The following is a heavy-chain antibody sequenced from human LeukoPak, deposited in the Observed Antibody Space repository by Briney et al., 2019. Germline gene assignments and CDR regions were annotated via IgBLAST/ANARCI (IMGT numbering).Heavy chain of an antibody. D-gene: IGHD3-22*01. CDR1: GSTFTCYY. V-gene: IGHV1-2*02. CDR2: INLNSGGT. J-gene: IGHJ5*02. Sequence: ASVKVSCKSSGSTFTCYYMHWVRQAPGQGLERVGWINLNSGGTNYAQKFQRRVTMTRDPSISTAYMELSRLRSDDTAVYYCARDASGYYDSSGYLLSFDPWGQEPWSPSPQ. CDR3: ARDASGYYDSSGYLLSFDP.